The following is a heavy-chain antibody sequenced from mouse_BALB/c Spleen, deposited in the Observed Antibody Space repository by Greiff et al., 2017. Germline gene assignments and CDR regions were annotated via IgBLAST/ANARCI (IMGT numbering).Heavy chain of an antibody. CDR2: ISSGSSTI. D-gene: IGHD2-4*01. CDR1: GFTFSSFG. J-gene: IGHJ4*01. CDR3: ARCDYDLYYYAMDY. Sequence: EVKLVESGGGLVQPGGSRKLSCAASGFTFSSFGMHWVRQAPEKGLEWVAYISSGSSTIYYADTVKGRFTISRDNPKNTLFLQMTSLRSEDTAMYYCARCDYDLYYYAMDYWGQGTSVTVSS. V-gene: IGHV5-17*02.